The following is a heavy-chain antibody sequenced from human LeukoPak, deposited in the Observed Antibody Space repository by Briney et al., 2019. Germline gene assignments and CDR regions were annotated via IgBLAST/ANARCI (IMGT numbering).Heavy chain of an antibody. Sequence: SETLSLTCTVSGGSISSYYWSWIRQPPGKGLEWIGYIYYSGSTNYNPSLKSRVTISVDTSKNQFSLKLSPVTAADTAVYYCARDTAAGKTWFDPWGQGTLVTVSS. CDR2: IYYSGST. CDR1: GGSISSYY. J-gene: IGHJ5*02. D-gene: IGHD6-13*01. CDR3: ARDTAAGKTWFDP. V-gene: IGHV4-59*01.